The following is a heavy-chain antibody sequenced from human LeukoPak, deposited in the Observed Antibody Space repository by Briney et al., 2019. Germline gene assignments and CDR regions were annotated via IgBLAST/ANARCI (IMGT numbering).Heavy chain of an antibody. CDR1: GFIFSSYS. Sequence: GGSLRLSCAGSGFIFSSYSMNWVRQPPGKGLVWVSQICTDETTIRSADSVKGRFTISRDNAKNMLYLQMSSLRVEDTAVYYCVRGVPVTPGIDYWGQGTLVTVSS. J-gene: IGHJ4*02. V-gene: IGHV3-74*01. D-gene: IGHD2-2*01. CDR3: VRGVPVTPGIDY. CDR2: ICTDETTI.